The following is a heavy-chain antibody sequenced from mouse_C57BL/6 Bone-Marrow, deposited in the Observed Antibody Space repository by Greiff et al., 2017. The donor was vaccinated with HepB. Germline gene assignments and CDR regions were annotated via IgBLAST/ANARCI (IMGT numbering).Heavy chain of an antibody. CDR1: GFSLTSYG. J-gene: IGHJ2*01. V-gene: IGHV2-2*01. CDR3: AREEGYAYYFDY. Sequence: VQRVESGPGLVQPSQSLSITCTASGFSLTSYGVHWVRQSPGKGLEWLGVIWSGGSTDYNAAFITRLSIDKDNSKSQVFFKMNSLHADDTAIYYGAREEGYAYYFDYWGQGTTLTVSS. D-gene: IGHD2-2*01. CDR2: IWSGGST.